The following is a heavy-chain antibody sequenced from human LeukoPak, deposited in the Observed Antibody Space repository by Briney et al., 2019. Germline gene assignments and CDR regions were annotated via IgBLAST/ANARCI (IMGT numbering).Heavy chain of an antibody. Sequence: PETLSLTCTVSGYSISSGYYWGWIRQPPGKGLEWIGSIYHSGSTYYNPSLKSRVTISVDTSKNQFSLKLSSVTAADTAVYYCARDPYGSGSHDSYYFDYWGQGTLVTVSS. CDR1: GYSISSGYY. J-gene: IGHJ4*02. D-gene: IGHD3-10*01. CDR3: ARDPYGSGSHDSYYFDY. CDR2: IYHSGST. V-gene: IGHV4-38-2*02.